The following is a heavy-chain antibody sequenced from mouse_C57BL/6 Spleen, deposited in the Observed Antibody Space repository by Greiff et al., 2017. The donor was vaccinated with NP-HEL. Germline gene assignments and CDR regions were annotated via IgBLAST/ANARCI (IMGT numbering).Heavy chain of an antibody. J-gene: IGHJ2*01. Sequence: QVQLKQPGAELVKPGASVKLSCKASGYTFTSYWMHWVKQRPGRGLEWIGRIDPNSGGTKYNEKFKSKATLTVDKPSSTAYMQLSSLTSEDSAVYYCATDPFITTVVARDYWGQGTTLTVSS. CDR1: GYTFTSYW. V-gene: IGHV1-72*01. CDR2: IDPNSGGT. CDR3: ATDPFITTVVARDY. D-gene: IGHD1-1*01.